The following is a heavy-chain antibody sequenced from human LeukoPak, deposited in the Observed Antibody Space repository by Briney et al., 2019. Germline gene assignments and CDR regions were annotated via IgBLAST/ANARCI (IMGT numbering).Heavy chain of an antibody. D-gene: IGHD3-9*01. CDR3: AREAILSGYFDY. Sequence: PSQTLSLTCTVSGGSISSGDYYGSWGRQPPGKGREWIGYIYYSATTYYNPSIKSRVIISVDTSKNQFSLKLSSVTAADTAVYYCAREAILSGYFDYWGQGTLVTVSS. CDR1: GGSISSGDYY. V-gene: IGHV4-30-4*01. CDR2: IYYSATT. J-gene: IGHJ4*02.